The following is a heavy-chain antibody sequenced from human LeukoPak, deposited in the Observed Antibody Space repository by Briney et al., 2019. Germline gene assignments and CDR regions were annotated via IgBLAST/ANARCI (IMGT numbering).Heavy chain of an antibody. J-gene: IGHJ4*02. Sequence: SETLSLTCAVSGYSISSGYYWGWIRQPPGKGLEWIGRIYHSGSTYYNPSLKSRVTISVDTSKNQFSLKLSSVTAADTAVYYCAGSRRLVPADYWGQGTLVTVSS. CDR3: AGSRRLVPADY. V-gene: IGHV4-38-2*01. CDR1: GYSISSGYY. CDR2: IYHSGST. D-gene: IGHD6-19*01.